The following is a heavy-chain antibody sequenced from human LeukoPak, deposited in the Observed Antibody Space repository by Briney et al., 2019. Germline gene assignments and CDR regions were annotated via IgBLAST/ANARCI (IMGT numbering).Heavy chain of an antibody. D-gene: IGHD3-16*01. Sequence: GRSLRLSCAASGFTFSSYAMHWVRQAPGKGLEWVAVISYDGSNKYYADSVKGRFTISRDNSKNTPYLQMNSLRAEDTAVYYCARCPTLDQLLIPNWYFDLWGRGTLVTVSS. CDR1: GFTFSSYA. J-gene: IGHJ2*01. CDR3: ARCPTLDQLLIPNWYFDL. V-gene: IGHV3-30-3*01. CDR2: ISYDGSNK.